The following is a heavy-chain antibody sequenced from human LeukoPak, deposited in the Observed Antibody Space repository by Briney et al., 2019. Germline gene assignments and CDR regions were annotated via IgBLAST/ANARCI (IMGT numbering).Heavy chain of an antibody. CDR1: GGTFSSYA. D-gene: IGHD4-17*01. V-gene: IGHV1-69*05. CDR2: IIPIFGTA. Sequence: ASVKVSCKASGGTFSSYAISWVRQAPGQGLEWMGGIIPIFGTANYAQKFQERVTITRDMSTSTAYMELSSLRSDDTAVYYCARVGYDYGDYGGAFDIWGQGTMVTVSS. J-gene: IGHJ3*02. CDR3: ARVGYDYGDYGGAFDI.